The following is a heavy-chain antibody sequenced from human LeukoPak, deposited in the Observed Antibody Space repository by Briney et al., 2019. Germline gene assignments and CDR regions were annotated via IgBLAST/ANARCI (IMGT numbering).Heavy chain of an antibody. Sequence: ASVKVSCKASGYTFTSYGISWVRQAPGQGLEWMGWISAYNGNTNYAQMLQGRVTMTTDTSTSTAYMELRSLRSDDTAVYYCARDSLELLLIYYFDYWGQGTLVTVSS. J-gene: IGHJ4*02. D-gene: IGHD3-10*01. CDR1: GYTFTSYG. V-gene: IGHV1-18*01. CDR3: ARDSLELLLIYYFDY. CDR2: ISAYNGNT.